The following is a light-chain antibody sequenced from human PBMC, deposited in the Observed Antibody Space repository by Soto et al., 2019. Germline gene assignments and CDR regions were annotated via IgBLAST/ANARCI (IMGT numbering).Light chain of an antibody. CDR3: AAWDDSLNVYVV. CDR1: SSNIGSNT. V-gene: IGLV1-44*01. Sequence: QPVLTQPPSASGTPGQRVTISCSGSSSNIGSNTVNWYQQLPGTAPKLLIYSNNQRPSGVPDRFSGSKSGTSASRAISGLQSEDEADYYCAAWDDSLNVYVVFGGGTKLTVL. CDR2: SNN. J-gene: IGLJ2*01.